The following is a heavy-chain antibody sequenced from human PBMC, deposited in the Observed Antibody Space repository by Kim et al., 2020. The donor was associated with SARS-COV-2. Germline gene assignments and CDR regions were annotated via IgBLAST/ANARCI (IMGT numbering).Heavy chain of an antibody. CDR1: GYTFTGYY. CDR2: INPNSGGT. Sequence: ASVKVSCKASGYTFTGYYMHWVRQAPGQGLEWMGWINPNSGGTNYAQTFQGRVTMTRDTSISTAYMELSRLRSDDPAVYYCARDLIRWFGELLSSYGMDGWGQGTTVTVSS. D-gene: IGHD3-10*01. CDR3: ARDLIRWFGELLSSYGMDG. V-gene: IGHV1-2*02. J-gene: IGHJ6*02.